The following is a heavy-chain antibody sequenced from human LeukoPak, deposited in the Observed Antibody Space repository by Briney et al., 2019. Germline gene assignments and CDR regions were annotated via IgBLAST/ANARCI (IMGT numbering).Heavy chain of an antibody. CDR3: TRVGDGSGFFNY. V-gene: IGHV3-49*04. J-gene: IGHJ4*02. Sequence: PGGSLKLFWTASGFSFGEYVMSWVRPAPGMGLEWVGLIRTKAYGGTTEYAASVKGRFTISRDDSKTIAYLQMNSLKTEDTAMYYCTRVGDGSGFFNYWGQGALVTVSS. CDR1: GFSFGEYV. CDR2: IRTKAYGGTT. D-gene: IGHD3-22*01.